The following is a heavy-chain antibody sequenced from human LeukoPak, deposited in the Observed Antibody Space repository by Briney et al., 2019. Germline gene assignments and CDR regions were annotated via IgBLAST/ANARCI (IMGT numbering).Heavy chain of an antibody. D-gene: IGHD1-7*01. CDR1: GDTFTSYG. J-gene: IGHJ4*02. V-gene: IGHV1-18*01. Sequence: GSSVKVSCTASGDTFTSYGITGVRQAPGQGVEGMGWISTYNGNTNYAQKLQGRVTMTTDTSTSTAYLALRSLKSDDTAVYYCARGRDCNYAFDYWGQGTLVTVSS. CDR3: ARGRDCNYAFDY. CDR2: ISTYNGNT.